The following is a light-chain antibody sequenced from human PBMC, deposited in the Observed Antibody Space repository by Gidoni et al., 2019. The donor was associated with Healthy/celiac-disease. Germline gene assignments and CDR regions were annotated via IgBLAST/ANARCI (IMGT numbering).Light chain of an antibody. CDR3: SSYTSSSTLV. CDR2: DVR. V-gene: IGLV2-14*01. CDR1: SSDVGGYNY. Sequence: QSALTPPASVSGSPGHAITISCTGTSSDVGGYNYVSWYQQHPGKAPKLMIYDVRNRPPGVANRFSGSKSGNTASLTISGLQAEDEADYYCSSYTSSSTLVFGTGTKVTVL. J-gene: IGLJ1*01.